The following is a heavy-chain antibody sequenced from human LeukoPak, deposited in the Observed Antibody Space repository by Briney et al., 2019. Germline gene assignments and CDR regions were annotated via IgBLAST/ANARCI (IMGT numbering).Heavy chain of an antibody. J-gene: IGHJ6*03. V-gene: IGHV1-2*02. CDR1: GYTFTGNF. CDR2: INPNNGDT. D-gene: IGHD3-10*01. CDR3: ATMVRGVIAGFYYMDV. Sequence: ASVKVSCKTSGYTFTGNFMHWVRQAPGQGPEWMGWINPNNGDTNYAQKFQGRVTMTRVTSITTAYMELSSLRSEDTAVYYCATMVRGVIAGFYYMDVWGKGTTVTISS.